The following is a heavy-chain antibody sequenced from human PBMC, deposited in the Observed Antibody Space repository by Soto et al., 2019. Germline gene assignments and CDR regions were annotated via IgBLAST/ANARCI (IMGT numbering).Heavy chain of an antibody. CDR1: GFTFSSYS. Sequence: GGSLRLSCAASGFTFSSYSMNWVRQAPGKGLEWVSYISSSSSTIYYADSVKGRFTISRDNAKNSLYLQMNSLRAEDTAVYYCARSSGSYFYYGMDVWGQGTTVTVSS. CDR3: ARSSGSYFYYGMDV. D-gene: IGHD3-10*01. J-gene: IGHJ6*02. CDR2: ISSSSSTI. V-gene: IGHV3-48*01.